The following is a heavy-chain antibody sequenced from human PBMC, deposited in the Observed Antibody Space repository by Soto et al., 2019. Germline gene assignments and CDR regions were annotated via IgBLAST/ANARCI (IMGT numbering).Heavy chain of an antibody. CDR3: APSGGTGWFDP. CDR2: IYYSGDT. V-gene: IGHV4-30-4*01. Sequence: QVQLQESGPGLVKPSQTLSLTCTVSGGSISSGNYYWSWLRQPPGKGLEWIGYIYYSGDTYYNPSLKSRVTISVDTSQNQFSLKLRSVTAADTAVYYCAPSGGTGWFDPWGQGTLVTVSS. J-gene: IGHJ5*02. D-gene: IGHD2-15*01. CDR1: GGSISSGNYY.